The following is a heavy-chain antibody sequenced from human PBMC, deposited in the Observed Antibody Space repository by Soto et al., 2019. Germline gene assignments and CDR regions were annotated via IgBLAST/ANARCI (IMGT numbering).Heavy chain of an antibody. CDR1: GGSISSYY. CDR3: ARTPYGSGSYYPLFHFDY. J-gene: IGHJ4*02. Sequence: SETLSLTCTVSGGSISSYYWSWIRQPPGKGLEWIGYIYYSGSTNYNPSLKSRVTISVDTSKNQFSLKLSSVTAADTAVYYCARTPYGSGSYYPLFHFDYWGQGTLVTVSS. V-gene: IGHV4-59*12. CDR2: IYYSGST. D-gene: IGHD3-10*01.